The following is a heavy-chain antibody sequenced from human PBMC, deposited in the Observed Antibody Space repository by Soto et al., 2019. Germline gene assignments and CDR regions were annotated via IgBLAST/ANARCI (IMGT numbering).Heavy chain of an antibody. D-gene: IGHD6-6*01. CDR2: TYYRSKWYN. J-gene: IGHJ6*02. CDR1: GDSVSSNSAA. Sequence: LSLTCAISGDSVSSNSAAWNWIRQSPSRGLEWLGWTYYRSKWYNDYAVSVKSRITINPDTSKNQFSLQLNSVTPEDTAVYYCAREEYSSSSKYYYYGMDVWGQGTTVTVSS. V-gene: IGHV6-1*01. CDR3: AREEYSSSSKYYYYGMDV.